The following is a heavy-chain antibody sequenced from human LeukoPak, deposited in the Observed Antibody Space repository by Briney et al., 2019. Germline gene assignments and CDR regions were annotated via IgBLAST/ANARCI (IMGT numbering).Heavy chain of an antibody. Sequence: SQTLSLTCTVSGGSISSGGYYWSWIRQHPGKGLEWIGYIYYSGSTNYNPSLKSRVTISVDTSKNQFSLKLSSVTAADTAVYYCARVGPDPFRVWYFDYWGQGTLVTVSS. CDR3: ARVGPDPFRVWYFDY. V-gene: IGHV4-31*03. CDR2: IYYSGST. CDR1: GGSISSGGYY. D-gene: IGHD6-13*01. J-gene: IGHJ4*02.